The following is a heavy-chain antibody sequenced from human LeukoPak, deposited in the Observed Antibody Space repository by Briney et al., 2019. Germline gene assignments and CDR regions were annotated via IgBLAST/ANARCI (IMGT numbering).Heavy chain of an antibody. D-gene: IGHD3-10*01. J-gene: IGHJ6*02. CDR2: IYYSGST. CDR1: GGSISSSSYY. V-gene: IGHV4-39*07. Sequence: SETLSLTCTVSGGSISSSSYYWGWIRQPPGKGLEWIGSIYYSGSTYYNPSLKSRVTISVDTSKNQFSLKLSSVTAADTAMYYCARDARGSSYMDVWGQGTTVTVSS. CDR3: ARDARGSSYMDV.